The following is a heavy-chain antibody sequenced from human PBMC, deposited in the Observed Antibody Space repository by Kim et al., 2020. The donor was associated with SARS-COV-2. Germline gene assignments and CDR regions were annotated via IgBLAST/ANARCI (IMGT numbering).Heavy chain of an antibody. D-gene: IGHD5-12*01. V-gene: IGHV3-7*03. Sequence: GGSLRLSCAASGFTFSSYWMSWVRQAPGKGLEWVANIKQDGSEKYYVDSVKGRFTISRDNAKNSLYLQMNSLRAEDTAVYYCARGGLRSPVNFDYWGQGTLVTVSS. CDR3: ARGGLRSPVNFDY. J-gene: IGHJ4*02. CDR2: IKQDGSEK. CDR1: GFTFSSYW.